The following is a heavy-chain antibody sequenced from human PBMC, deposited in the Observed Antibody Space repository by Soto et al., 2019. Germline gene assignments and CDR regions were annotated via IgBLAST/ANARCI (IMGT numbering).Heavy chain of an antibody. J-gene: IGHJ6*03. V-gene: IGHV3-9*01. CDR1: GFTFDDYA. CDR2: ISWNSGSI. Sequence: GGSLRLSCAASGFTFDDYAMHWVRQAPGKGLEWVSGISWNSGSIGHADSVKGRFTISRDNAKNSLYLQMNSLRAEDTALYYCAKDKTGSGYYYYMDVWGKGTTVTV. CDR3: AKDKTGSGYYYYMDV. D-gene: IGHD2-15*01.